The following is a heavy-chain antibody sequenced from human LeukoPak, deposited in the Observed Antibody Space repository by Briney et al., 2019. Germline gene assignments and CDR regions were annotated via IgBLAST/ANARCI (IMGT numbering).Heavy chain of an antibody. CDR3: ARDLGRGHSSTCSY. D-gene: IGHD2-2*01. J-gene: IGHJ4*02. Sequence: PGGSLSLSCAASGFTFSSYSMNWVRQAPGKGLEWVSYISSSSSTIYYADSVKGRFTISRDNAKNSLYLQMNSLRAEDTAVYYCARDLGRGHSSTCSYWGQGTLVTVSS. CDR1: GFTFSSYS. V-gene: IGHV3-48*01. CDR2: ISSSSSTI.